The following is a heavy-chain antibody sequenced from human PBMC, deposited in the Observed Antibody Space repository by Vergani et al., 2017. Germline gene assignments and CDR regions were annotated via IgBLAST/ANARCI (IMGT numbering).Heavy chain of an antibody. J-gene: IGHJ5*02. D-gene: IGHD3-10*01. CDR3: GRVADFYGLGSRLLYL. CDR1: GGSMSGYY. V-gene: IGHV4-59*01. CDR2: MYHSGST. Sequence: QVKLQESGPGLVKPSETLSLTCSVSGGSMSGYYWSWIRQPPGKELEWIGYMYHSGSTNYNPSLETRVTIPGDTSKNQFSLKLNSVTAADTAVYYCGRVADFYGLGSRLLYLWGQGILVTVSS.